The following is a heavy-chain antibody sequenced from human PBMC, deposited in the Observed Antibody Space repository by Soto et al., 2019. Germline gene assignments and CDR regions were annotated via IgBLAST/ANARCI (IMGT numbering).Heavy chain of an antibody. V-gene: IGHV3-30-3*01. CDR1: GFTFSSYA. Sequence: QVQLVESGGGVVQPGRSLRLSCAASGFTFSSYAMHWVRQAPGKGLEWVAVISYDGSNKYYADSVKGRFTISRDNSKNTLYLQMNSLRAEDTAVYYCARTADSSSYYYVGGNDAFDIWGQGTMVTVSS. CDR3: ARTADSSSYYYVGGNDAFDI. J-gene: IGHJ3*02. CDR2: ISYDGSNK. D-gene: IGHD3-22*01.